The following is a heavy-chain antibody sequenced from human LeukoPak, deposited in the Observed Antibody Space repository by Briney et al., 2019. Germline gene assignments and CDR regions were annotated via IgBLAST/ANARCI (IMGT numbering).Heavy chain of an antibody. Sequence: PSETLSLTCIVSGGSISSSSYDWGWRGQPPGKGREWVGSIYYSGSTYYNPSLKSRVPISVDTYKNQFSLKLSSVPAADTAVYYCARHPHSGYSYGWVYYYYYMDVWGKGTTVTVSS. CDR2: IYYSGST. CDR3: ARHPHSGYSYGWVYYYYYMDV. J-gene: IGHJ6*03. CDR1: GGSISSSSYD. V-gene: IGHV4-39*01. D-gene: IGHD5-18*01.